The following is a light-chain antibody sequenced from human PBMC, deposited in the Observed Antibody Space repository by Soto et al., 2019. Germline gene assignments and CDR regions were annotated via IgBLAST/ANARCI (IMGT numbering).Light chain of an antibody. CDR2: LNSDGSH. CDR3: QTWEPDIVV. V-gene: IGLV4-69*01. Sequence: QLVLTQSPSASASLGASVKLTCTLSSGHSSYAIAWHQQQPQKGPRYLMKLNSDGSHTKGDGIPDRFSGSSSGAERYLTISSLQSEDEAEYYCQTWEPDIVVFGGGTKLTVL. J-gene: IGLJ2*01. CDR1: SGHSSYA.